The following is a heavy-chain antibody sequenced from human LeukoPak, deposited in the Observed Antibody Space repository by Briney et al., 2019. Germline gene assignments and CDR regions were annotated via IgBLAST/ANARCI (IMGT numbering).Heavy chain of an antibody. V-gene: IGHV4-59*08. CDR3: ARRLYTSSWDYFDY. D-gene: IGHD6-13*01. Sequence: SETLSLTCTVSGGSISVYYWSWIRQPPGQGLEWIGYIYYSGSTNYNPSLRSRVTMSVDTSKNQFSLKLSSVTAADTAVYYYARRLYTSSWDYFDYWGQGTLVTVSS. CDR2: IYYSGST. CDR1: GGSISVYY. J-gene: IGHJ4*02.